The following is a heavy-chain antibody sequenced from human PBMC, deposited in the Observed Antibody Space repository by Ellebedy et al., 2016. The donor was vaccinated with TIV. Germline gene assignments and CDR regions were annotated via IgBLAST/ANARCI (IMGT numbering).Heavy chain of an antibody. CDR2: IVGSGS. V-gene: IGHV3-23*01. CDR1: GFTFNSYA. CDR3: AKDRTSGDGYWVFDN. D-gene: IGHD5-18*01. J-gene: IGHJ4*02. Sequence: PGGSLRLSCAASGFTFNSYAMSWVRQAPGRGLEWVSGIVGSGSQKYADSVKGRFTISRDNSKRTVDLQMNSLRAEDTAIYFCAKDRTSGDGYWVFDNWGQGTLVSVSS.